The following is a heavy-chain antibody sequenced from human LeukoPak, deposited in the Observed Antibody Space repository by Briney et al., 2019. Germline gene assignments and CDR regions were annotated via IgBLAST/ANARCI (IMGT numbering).Heavy chain of an antibody. D-gene: IGHD3-22*01. Sequence: ASVKVSCKASGYTFSGSYIHWVRQAPGQGLEWLGRINPNSGGTSYAQKFQGRVTMTRDTSISTAYMELSRLRSDDTAVYYCARGRNYYDSSRYYYEGDAFDIWGQGTMVTVSS. CDR2: INPNSGGT. CDR1: GYTFSGSY. CDR3: ARGRNYYDSSRYYYEGDAFDI. J-gene: IGHJ3*02. V-gene: IGHV1-2*06.